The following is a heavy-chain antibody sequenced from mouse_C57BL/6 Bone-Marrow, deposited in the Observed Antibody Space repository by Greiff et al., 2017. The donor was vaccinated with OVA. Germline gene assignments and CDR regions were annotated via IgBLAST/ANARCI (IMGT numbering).Heavy chain of an antibody. V-gene: IGHV1-9*01. CDR1: GYTFTGYW. CDR2: ILPGSGST. Sequence: VQLQQSGAELMKPGASVKLSCKATGYTFTGYWIEWVKQRPGHGLEWIGEILPGSGSTNYNEKFKGKATFTADTSSNTAYMQLSSLTTEDPAIYYCARDGLTTVVRGFAYWGQGTLVTVSA. CDR3: ARDGLTTVVRGFAY. D-gene: IGHD1-1*01. J-gene: IGHJ3*01.